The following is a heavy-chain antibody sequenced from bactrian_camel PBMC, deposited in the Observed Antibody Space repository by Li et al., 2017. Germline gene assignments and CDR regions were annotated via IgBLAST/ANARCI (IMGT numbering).Heavy chain of an antibody. Sequence: HVQLVESGGGLVQAGEPLTLSCHSSANTASRCWAWFRQAPGKEREAVATIDGGKSLTLVAASVKGRFTISRDAAANTLNLQMNDLKPEDSAMYYCASAAYNSNWSRLEKRYYKYWGQGTQVTVS. V-gene: IGHV3-2*01. CDR3: ASAAYNSNWSRLEKRYYKY. D-gene: IGHD6*01. CDR1: ANTASRC. J-gene: IGHJ4*01. CDR2: IDGGKSLT.